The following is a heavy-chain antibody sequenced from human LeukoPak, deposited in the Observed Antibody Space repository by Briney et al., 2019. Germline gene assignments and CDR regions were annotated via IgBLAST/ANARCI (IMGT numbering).Heavy chain of an antibody. CDR3: ARGGLKYSSSWYLDY. CDR1: GLTFSSYA. D-gene: IGHD6-13*01. Sequence: GGSLRLSCAASGLTFSSYAMYWVRQAPGKGLEWVSVISYDGNDKYYADSVKGRFTISRDNSKNTLYLQMNSLRTDDTAVYYCARGGLKYSSSWYLDYWGQGTLVTVSS. CDR2: ISYDGNDK. V-gene: IGHV3-30*04. J-gene: IGHJ4*02.